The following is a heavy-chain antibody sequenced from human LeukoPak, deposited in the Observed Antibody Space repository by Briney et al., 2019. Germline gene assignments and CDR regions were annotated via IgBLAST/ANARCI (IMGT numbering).Heavy chain of an antibody. CDR2: IYHSGST. CDR3: ACSSGPSSPVDY. D-gene: IGHD6-19*01. CDR1: GYSISSGYY. V-gene: IGHV4-38-2*01. Sequence: PSETLSLTCAVSGYSISSGYYWGWIRQPPGKGLEWIGSIYHSGSTYYNPSLKSRVTISVDTSKNQCSLKLSSVTAADTAVYYCACSSGPSSPVDYWGQGTLVTVSS. J-gene: IGHJ4*02.